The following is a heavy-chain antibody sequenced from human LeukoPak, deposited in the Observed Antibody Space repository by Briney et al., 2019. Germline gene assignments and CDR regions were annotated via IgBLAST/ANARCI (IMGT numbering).Heavy chain of an antibody. V-gene: IGHV1-8*03. D-gene: IGHD6-19*01. Sequence: ASVKVSCKASGYTFINYDINWVRQAPRQGLEWMGWMNPNSGNTGYAPKFQGRVTITRNTSITTAYMELSNLGSEDTAIYYCAKVSSCSDCYYYYYYMDVWGKGTTVTVSS. CDR1: GYTFINYD. CDR3: AKVSSCSDCYYYYYYMDV. CDR2: MNPNSGNT. J-gene: IGHJ6*03.